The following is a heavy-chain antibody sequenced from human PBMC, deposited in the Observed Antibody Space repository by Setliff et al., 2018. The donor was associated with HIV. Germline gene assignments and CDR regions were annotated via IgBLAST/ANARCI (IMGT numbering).Heavy chain of an antibody. Sequence: KVSCEGSGFTFSDWTMHWVRQASGKGLEWVGRIRSRAKGYATEYGESVRGRFTISRDDSKNTVFLQMNGLKIEDTALYYCTRSYYGLDYYWGQGTLVTVSS. D-gene: IGHD3-3*01. CDR1: GFTFSDWT. CDR3: TRSYYGLDYY. J-gene: IGHJ4*02. V-gene: IGHV3-73*01. CDR2: IRSRAKGYAT.